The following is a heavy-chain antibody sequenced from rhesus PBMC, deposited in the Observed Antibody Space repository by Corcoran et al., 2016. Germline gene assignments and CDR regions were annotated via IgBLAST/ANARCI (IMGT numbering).Heavy chain of an antibody. V-gene: IGHV4-127*01. D-gene: IGHD3-34*01. CDR1: GYSISRGYG. CDR3: AGPDGGDSRY. J-gene: IGHJ4*01. CDR2: FGDRRVRP. Sequence: QVQLQESGPGLVKPSETLSLTCAVSGYSISRGYGWSWIRQPPGKGLEGVGEFGDRRVRPNYHPSRRRRVTSAKDTSRDQFALKLSSVTAADTAVYYCAGPDGGDSRYWGQGVLVTVSS.